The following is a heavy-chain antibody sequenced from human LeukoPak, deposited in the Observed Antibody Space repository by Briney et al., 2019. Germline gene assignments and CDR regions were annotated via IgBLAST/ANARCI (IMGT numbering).Heavy chain of an antibody. J-gene: IGHJ4*02. V-gene: IGHV3-9*01. CDR1: GFTFDDYA. D-gene: IGHD6-13*01. CDR3: ATGGSWFIH. CDR2: ISWNSGRI. Sequence: GRSLRLSCAASGFTFDDYAMHWVRQAPGKGLEWVSGISWNSGRINYADSVKGRFTISRDNAKNSLYLQMNGLGAEDTAVYYCATGGSWFIHWGQGTQVTVSS.